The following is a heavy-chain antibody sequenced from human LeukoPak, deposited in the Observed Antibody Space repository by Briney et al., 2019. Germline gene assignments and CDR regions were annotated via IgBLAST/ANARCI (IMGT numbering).Heavy chain of an antibody. CDR2: MNPNSGNT. CDR3: ARGLELLCAL. Sequence: ASVKVSCKASGYTFTGYYMHWVRQAPGQGLEWMGWMNPNSGNTGYAQKFQGRVTMTRNTSISTAYMELSSLRSEDTAVYYCARGLELLCALWGQGTLVTVSS. J-gene: IGHJ4*02. D-gene: IGHD3-10*02. V-gene: IGHV1-8*02. CDR1: GYTFTGYY.